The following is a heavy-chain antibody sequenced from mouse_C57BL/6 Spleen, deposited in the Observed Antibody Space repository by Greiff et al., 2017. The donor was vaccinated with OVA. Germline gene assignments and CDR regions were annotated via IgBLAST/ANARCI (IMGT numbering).Heavy chain of an antibody. V-gene: IGHV14-3*01. D-gene: IGHD2-3*01. J-gene: IGHJ4*01. CDR1: GFNIKNTY. Sequence: VAELVRPGASVKLSCTASGFNIKNTYMHWVKQRPEQGLEWIGRIDPANGNTKYAPKFQGKATITADTSSNTAYLQLSSLTSEDTAIYYCAGQWLLKDYAMDYWGQGTSVTVSS. CDR2: IDPANGNT. CDR3: AGQWLLKDYAMDY.